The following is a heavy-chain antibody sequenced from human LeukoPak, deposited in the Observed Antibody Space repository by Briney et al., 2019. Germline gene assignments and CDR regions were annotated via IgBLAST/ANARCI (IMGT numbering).Heavy chain of an antibody. D-gene: IGHD3-10*01. CDR2: ISSSSSYT. V-gene: IGHV3-11*03. CDR3: ARFAGSGSYVDY. Sequence: GQSLRLSCAASGFTFSDYYMSWIRQAPGKGLEWVSYISSSSSYTNYADSVKGRFTISRDNAKNSLYLQMISLRAEDTAVYYCARFAGSGSYVDYWGQGTLVTVSS. CDR1: GFTFSDYY. J-gene: IGHJ4*02.